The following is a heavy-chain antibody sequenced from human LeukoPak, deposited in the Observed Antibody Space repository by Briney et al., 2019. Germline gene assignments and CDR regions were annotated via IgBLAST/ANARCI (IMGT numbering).Heavy chain of an antibody. V-gene: IGHV3-23*01. D-gene: IGHD6-19*01. J-gene: IGHJ4*02. CDR2: ITATGDTA. CDR3: AGDRNSDWYSPLDY. Sequence: GGSLRLSCVASGVTFTKCAMSWIRQAPGNGLEWVAIITATGDTAYYADSVKGRFTISRDNSRNTVYMQMDSLRAEDTAIYYCAGDRNSDWYSPLDYWGQGSQVTVSP. CDR1: GVTFTKCA.